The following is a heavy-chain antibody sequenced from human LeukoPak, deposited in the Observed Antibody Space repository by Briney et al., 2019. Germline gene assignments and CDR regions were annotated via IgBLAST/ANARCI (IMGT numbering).Heavy chain of an antibody. CDR1: GYTLTGYY. Sequence: EASVKVSCKASGYTLTGYYMHWVRQALGQGLEWMGWINPNSGGTNYAQKFQGRVTMTRDTSISTAYMELSRLRSDDTAVYYCARGCSSTSCSTDYWGQGTLVTVSS. D-gene: IGHD2-2*01. CDR3: ARGCSSTSCSTDY. V-gene: IGHV1-2*02. J-gene: IGHJ4*02. CDR2: INPNSGGT.